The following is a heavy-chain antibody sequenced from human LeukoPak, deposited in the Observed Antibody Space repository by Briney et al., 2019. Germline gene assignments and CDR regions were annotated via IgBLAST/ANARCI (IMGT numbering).Heavy chain of an antibody. Sequence: ASVKVSCKAFGGTFSSHTISWVRQAPGQGLEWMGLIKPSGGSTTYAQQFQGRVTMTRDSSTGTVYLELRSLTSEDTAVYYCARDGYSNAWASIFFDYWGQGTLVTVSS. V-gene: IGHV1-46*01. CDR1: GGTFSSHT. D-gene: IGHD6-19*01. CDR2: IKPSGGST. CDR3: ARDGYSNAWASIFFDY. J-gene: IGHJ4*02.